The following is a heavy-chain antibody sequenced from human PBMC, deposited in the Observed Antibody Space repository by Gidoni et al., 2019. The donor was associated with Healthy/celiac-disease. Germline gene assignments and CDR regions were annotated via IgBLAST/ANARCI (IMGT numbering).Heavy chain of an antibody. CDR3: AKSSGIAAAADY. J-gene: IGHJ4*01. Sequence: QVQLVESGGGVVQPGRSLRLSCAPSGLPFSRYGMHLVRQAPGKGLEWVAFIAYDGRNKYYADSVKGRFTISRDNSKNTLYLQMNSLRAEDTAVYYCAKSSGIAAAADYWGHGTLVTVSS. V-gene: IGHV3-30*18. CDR2: IAYDGRNK. D-gene: IGHD6-13*01. CDR1: GLPFSRYG.